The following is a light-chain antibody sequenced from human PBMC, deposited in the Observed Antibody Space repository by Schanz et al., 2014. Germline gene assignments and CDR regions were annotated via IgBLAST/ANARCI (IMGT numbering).Light chain of an antibody. Sequence: QSALTQPRSVSGSPGQSVTISCTGTSSDVGGYNYVSWYQQHPGKAPKLMIYDVNKRPSGVPDRFSGSKSGNTASLTISGLQAEDEADYYCSSYTSVGTYVVFGGGTKLTVL. J-gene: IGLJ2*01. V-gene: IGLV2-11*01. CDR3: SSYTSVGTYVV. CDR1: SSDVGGYNY. CDR2: DVN.